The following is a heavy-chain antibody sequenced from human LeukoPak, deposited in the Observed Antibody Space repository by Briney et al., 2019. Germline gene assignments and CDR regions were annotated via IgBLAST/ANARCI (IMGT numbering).Heavy chain of an antibody. CDR1: GFTLFDFY. V-gene: IGHV3-11*01. J-gene: IGHJ4*02. D-gene: IGHD5-24*01. Sequence: GWSLRLFCAASGFTLFDFYMSWVRQAPGKGLEWVSYISSSGSVIYNADSVKGRFTISRDNPKNTLYLQMNSLRAEDTAVYYCAKDLDGIFDYWGQGTLVTVSS. CDR2: ISSSGSVI. CDR3: AKDLDGIFDY.